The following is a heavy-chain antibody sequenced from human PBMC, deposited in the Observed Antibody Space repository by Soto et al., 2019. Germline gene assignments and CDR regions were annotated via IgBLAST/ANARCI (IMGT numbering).Heavy chain of an antibody. Sequence: PSETLSLTCTVSGGSISSYYWSWIRQPPGKGLEWIGYIYYSGSTNYNPSLKSRVTISVDTSKNQFSLKLSSVTAADTAVYYCARMYYDILTGYLHFDPWGQGTLVTVSS. CDR2: IYYSGST. V-gene: IGHV4-59*01. D-gene: IGHD3-9*01. J-gene: IGHJ5*02. CDR3: ARMYYDILTGYLHFDP. CDR1: GGSISSYY.